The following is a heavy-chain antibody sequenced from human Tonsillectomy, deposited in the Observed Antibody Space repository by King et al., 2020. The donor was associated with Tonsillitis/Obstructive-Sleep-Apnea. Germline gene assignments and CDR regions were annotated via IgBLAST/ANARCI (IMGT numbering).Heavy chain of an antibody. Sequence: VQLVESGGGLVQPGGSLRLSCAASGFTFSSYAMSWVRQAPGKGLEWVSAISGSGDSTYYADSVKGRFTISRDNSKNTLYLQMNSLRAEDTAVYYCAKDSGTYYDILTDYISIAYWGQGTLVTVSS. CDR2: ISGSGDST. D-gene: IGHD3-9*01. CDR1: GFTFSSYA. V-gene: IGHV3-23*04. CDR3: AKDSGTYYDILTDYISIAY. J-gene: IGHJ4*02.